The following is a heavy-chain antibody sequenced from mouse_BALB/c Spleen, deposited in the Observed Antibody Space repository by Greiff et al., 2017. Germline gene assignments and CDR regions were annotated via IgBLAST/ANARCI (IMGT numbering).Heavy chain of an antibody. Sequence: VQLQQSGAELAKPGASVKMSCKASGYTFTSYWMHWVKQRPGQGLEWIGYINPSTGYTEYNQKFKDKATLTADKSSSTAYMQLSSLTSEDSAVYYCARWYYGSSYAMDYWGQGTSVTVSS. V-gene: IGHV1-7*01. CDR3: ARWYYGSSYAMDY. D-gene: IGHD1-1*01. CDR1: GYTFTSYW. J-gene: IGHJ4*01. CDR2: INPSTGYT.